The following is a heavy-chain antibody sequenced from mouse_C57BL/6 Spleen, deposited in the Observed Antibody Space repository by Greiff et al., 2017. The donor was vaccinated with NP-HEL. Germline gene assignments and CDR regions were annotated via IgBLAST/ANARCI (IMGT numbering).Heavy chain of an antibody. CDR2: IHPNSGST. CDR1: GYTFTSYW. CDR3: ARSSSVYVDY. V-gene: IGHV1-64*01. D-gene: IGHD3-2*02. J-gene: IGHJ2*01. Sequence: QVQLQQPGAELVKPGASVTLSCKASGYTFTSYWMHWVKQRPGQGLEWIGMIHPNSGSTNYNEKFKSKATLTVDKSSSTAYMQLSSLTSEDSAVYYCARSSSVYVDYWGQGTTLTVSS.